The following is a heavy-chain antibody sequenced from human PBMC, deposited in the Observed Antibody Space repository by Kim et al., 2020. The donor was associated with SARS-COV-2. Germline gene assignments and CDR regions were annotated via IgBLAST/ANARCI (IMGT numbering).Heavy chain of an antibody. CDR1: GGSFSGYY. CDR2: INHSGST. D-gene: IGHD2-21*02. CDR3: ARNVGPRVVVTAMDY. V-gene: IGHV4-34*01. J-gene: IGHJ4*02. Sequence: SETLSLTCAVYGGSFSGYYWSWIRQPPGKGLEWIGEINHSGSTNYNPSLKSRVTISVDTSKNQFSLKLSSVTAADTAVYYCARNVGPRVVVTAMDYWGQGTLVTVSS.